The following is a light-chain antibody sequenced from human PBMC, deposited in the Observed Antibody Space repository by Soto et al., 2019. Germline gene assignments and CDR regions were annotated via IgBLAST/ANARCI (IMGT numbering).Light chain of an antibody. CDR1: QSINSNY. CDR2: DTS. Sequence: EIVLTQSPATLSLSPGERATLSCGASQSINSNYLAWYQQKPGLAPRLVIYDTSRRAPGIPDRLTGSGSGTDFTLTISRLEPEDSAIYYCQQYGSSPTFDQGTRLEIK. V-gene: IGKV3D-20*01. CDR3: QQYGSSPT. J-gene: IGKJ5*01.